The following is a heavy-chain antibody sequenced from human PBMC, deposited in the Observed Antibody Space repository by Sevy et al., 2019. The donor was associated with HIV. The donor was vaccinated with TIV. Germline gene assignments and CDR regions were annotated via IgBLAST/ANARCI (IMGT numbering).Heavy chain of an antibody. CDR2: TKNKRNNYMT. CDR3: TRRQTGSQRD. CDR1: GFIFSDHH. J-gene: IGHJ4*02. Sequence: GGYLRLSCAASGFIFSDHHMDWVRQAPGKGLEWVARTKNKRNNYMTEYAASVKGRFTTSRDHLKNSLYLQMNSLKTEDTAVYYCTRRQTGSQRDWGQGTQVTVSS. V-gene: IGHV3-72*01. D-gene: IGHD1-26*01.